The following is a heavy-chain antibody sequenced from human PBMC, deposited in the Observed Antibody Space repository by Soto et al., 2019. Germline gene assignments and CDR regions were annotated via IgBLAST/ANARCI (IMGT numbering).Heavy chain of an antibody. CDR2: VRNKADGYTT. Sequence: QLVESGGGLVQPGGSLKLSCAASGFTFSASAVHWVRQTSGRGLEWVGLVRNKADGYTTTYTASLKDRFTISRDDSKNTAYLQMNGLRTEDTAMYYCVRRGHRNSEAFDVWGPGTRVTVSS. CDR1: GFTFSASA. V-gene: IGHV3-73*01. CDR3: VRRGHRNSEAFDV. J-gene: IGHJ3*01. D-gene: IGHD3-10*01.